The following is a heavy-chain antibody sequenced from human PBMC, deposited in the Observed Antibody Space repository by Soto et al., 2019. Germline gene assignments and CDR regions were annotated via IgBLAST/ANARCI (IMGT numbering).Heavy chain of an antibody. Sequence: GGSLILSCAAYGFTFRNYSMSWVRQAPGKGLEWVSGISGSGGSTYYADSVKGRFTISRDNSKNTLYLQMNSLRAEDTAVYYCAKDWDDYGDYYFDYWGQGTLVTVSS. CDR2: ISGSGGST. CDR3: AKDWDDYGDYYFDY. V-gene: IGHV3-23*01. D-gene: IGHD4-17*01. J-gene: IGHJ4*02. CDR1: GFTFRNYS.